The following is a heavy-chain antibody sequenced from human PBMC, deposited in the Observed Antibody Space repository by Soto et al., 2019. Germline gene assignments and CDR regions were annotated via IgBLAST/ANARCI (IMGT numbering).Heavy chain of an antibody. J-gene: IGHJ6*03. CDR1: GFTFSSYG. D-gene: IGHD4-17*01. CDR2: ISYDGSNK. Sequence: QVQLVESGGGVVQPGRSLRLSCAASGFTFSSYGMHWVRQAPGKGLEWVAVISYDGSNKYYADSVKGRFTISRDNSKNTLYLQMNSLRAEDTAVYYCAKTVTVTWRYYYYCYMDVWGKGTTVTVSS. CDR3: AKTVTVTWRYYYYCYMDV. V-gene: IGHV3-30*18.